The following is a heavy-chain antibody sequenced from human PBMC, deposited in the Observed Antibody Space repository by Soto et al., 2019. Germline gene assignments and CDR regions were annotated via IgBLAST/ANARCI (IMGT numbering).Heavy chain of an antibody. J-gene: IGHJ6*03. Sequence: GGSLRLSCAASGFTFSSYSMNWVRQAPGKGLEWVSSISSSSSYIYYADSVKGRFTISRDNAKNSLYLQMNSLRAEDTAVYYCAVVGYCSSTSCYAYYYYYYMDVWGKGTTVTVSS. V-gene: IGHV3-21*01. CDR1: GFTFSSYS. CDR2: ISSSSSYI. CDR3: AVVGYCSSTSCYAYYYYYYMDV. D-gene: IGHD2-2*01.